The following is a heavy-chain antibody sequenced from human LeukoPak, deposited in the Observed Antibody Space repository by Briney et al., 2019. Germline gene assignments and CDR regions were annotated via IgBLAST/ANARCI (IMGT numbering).Heavy chain of an antibody. J-gene: IGHJ4*02. Sequence: ASVKVSCKASGYTFTSYYMHWVRQAPGQGLEWMGIINPSSGSTSYTQKFQGRVNMTRDTSTSTVDMELSSLRFEDTAVHYCARGGTVTTAPIDYWGQGTLVTVSS. CDR1: GYTFTSYY. CDR2: INPSSGST. CDR3: ARGGTVTTAPIDY. V-gene: IGHV1-46*01. D-gene: IGHD4-17*01.